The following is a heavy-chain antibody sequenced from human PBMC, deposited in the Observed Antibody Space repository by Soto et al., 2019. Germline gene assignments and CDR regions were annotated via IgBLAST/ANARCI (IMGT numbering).Heavy chain of an antibody. D-gene: IGHD3-3*01. V-gene: IGHV3-15*01. Sequence: PGGSLRLSCAASGFTFSNAWMSWVRQAPGKELEWVGRIKSKTDGGTTEYAASVKGRFTISRDDSKSIAYLQMNSLKTEDTAVYYCTRDLSDTIFGVVIISSPPFDYWGQGTLVTVSS. CDR3: TRDLSDTIFGVVIISSPPFDY. CDR1: GFTFSNAW. CDR2: IKSKTDGGTT. J-gene: IGHJ4*02.